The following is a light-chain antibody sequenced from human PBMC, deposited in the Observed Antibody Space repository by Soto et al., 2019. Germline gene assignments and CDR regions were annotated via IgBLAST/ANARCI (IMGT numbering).Light chain of an antibody. CDR1: STDVGGYNY. Sequence: QSVLTQPPSAAGSPGQSVTISCTGTSTDVGGYNYVSWYQQHPGKAPKLIIFDVDKRPSGVPGRFSGSKSGNTASLTVSGLQAEDEADYYRSAYAGSIFVFGTGTKVTVL. V-gene: IGLV2-8*01. CDR2: DVD. CDR3: SAYAGSIFV. J-gene: IGLJ1*01.